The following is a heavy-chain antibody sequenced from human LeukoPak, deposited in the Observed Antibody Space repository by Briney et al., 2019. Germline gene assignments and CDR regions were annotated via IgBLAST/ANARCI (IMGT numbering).Heavy chain of an antibody. J-gene: IGHJ4*02. CDR2: ISGYNGNT. V-gene: IGHV1-18*01. CDR3: ARDLSLGRHDDGEPFDS. D-gene: IGHD4-17*01. CDR1: GYTFTNHG. Sequence: ASVMVSCKTSGYTFTNHGISWVRQAPGQGLEWMGWISGYNGNTNYVQKFRGRITMTTDTSTSTACLQLRSLSSDDTALYYCARDLSLGRHDDGEPFDSWGQGTLVTVSS.